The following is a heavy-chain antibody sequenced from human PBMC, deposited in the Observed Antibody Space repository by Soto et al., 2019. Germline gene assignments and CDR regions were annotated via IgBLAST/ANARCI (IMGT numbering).Heavy chain of an antibody. D-gene: IGHD3-16*02. CDR3: ARGFRWGMDV. Sequence: DVQLVESGGGLVQPGGSLRLSCVASGFTITNYWMHWVLQAPGKGLVWVSRSNSDETTTDYAESVKGRFTISRDNGENTVYLQMNSLRAEDSAVYYCARGFRWGMDVWGQVTTVTVSS. CDR1: GFTITNYW. V-gene: IGHV3-74*01. J-gene: IGHJ6*02. CDR2: SNSDETTT.